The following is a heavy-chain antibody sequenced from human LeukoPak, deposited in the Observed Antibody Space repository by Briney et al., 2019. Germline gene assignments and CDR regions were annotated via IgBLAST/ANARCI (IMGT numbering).Heavy chain of an antibody. CDR2: ISGSGGST. CDR3: AKYNYYDSSGYN. CDR1: GCTFSSYA. D-gene: IGHD3-22*01. V-gene: IGHV3-23*01. J-gene: IGHJ4*02. Sequence: GGSLRLSCAASGCTFSSYAMSWVRQAPGKGLEWVSAISGSGGSTYYADSVKGRFIISRDNSKNTLYLQMNSLRADDTAVYYCAKYNYYDSSGYNWGQGTLVTVSS.